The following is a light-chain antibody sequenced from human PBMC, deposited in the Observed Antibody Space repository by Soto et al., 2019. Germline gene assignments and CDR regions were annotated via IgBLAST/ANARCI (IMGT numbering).Light chain of an antibody. V-gene: IGKV1-5*03. Sequence: DIQMTQSPSTLSASVGDRVTITCRASQSISTWLAWYQQKPGKAPKLLIYRASNLEGGVPSRFSGGASGTVFTLTISTLQPEDFATYYCQQYKTYWTFGQGTKVDIK. CDR2: RAS. J-gene: IGKJ1*01. CDR1: QSISTW. CDR3: QQYKTYWT.